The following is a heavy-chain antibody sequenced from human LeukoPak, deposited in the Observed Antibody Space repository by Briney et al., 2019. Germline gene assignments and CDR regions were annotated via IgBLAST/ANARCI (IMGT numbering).Heavy chain of an antibody. Sequence: GGSLRLSCAASGFTFSDYYMSWIRQAPGKGLEWVSYISSSGSTIYYADSVKGRFTISRDNAKNSLYLQMNSLRAEDTAVYYCARGPATGLYYYYHMDVWGKGTTVTVSS. CDR3: ARGPATGLYYYYHMDV. CDR1: GFTFSDYY. D-gene: IGHD1-1*01. V-gene: IGHV3-11*04. J-gene: IGHJ6*03. CDR2: ISSSGSTI.